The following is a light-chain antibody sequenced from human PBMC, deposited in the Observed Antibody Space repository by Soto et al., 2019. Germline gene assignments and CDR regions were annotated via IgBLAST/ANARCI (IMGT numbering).Light chain of an antibody. CDR2: EVS. Sequence: QSALTQPPSAPGSPGQSVTISCTGTSSDVGGYNYVSWYQQHPGKAPKLMIYEVSKRPSGVHDRFSGSKSGNTASLTVSGLQAEDEADYYCSSYAGSKTLFGGGTKLTVL. CDR1: SSDVGGYNY. J-gene: IGLJ2*01. V-gene: IGLV2-8*01. CDR3: SSYAGSKTL.